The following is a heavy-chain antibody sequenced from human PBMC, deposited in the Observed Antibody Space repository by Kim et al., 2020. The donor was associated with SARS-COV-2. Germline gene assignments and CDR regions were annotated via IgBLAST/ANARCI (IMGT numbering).Heavy chain of an antibody. D-gene: IGHD3-10*01. Sequence: GGSLRLSCSASGFTFTSYAMHWVRQAPGKGLEYVSGISNNGGTTDYADFVKGRFTISRDNSKNTLYLQLYSLRAEDTAFYYCAKGFFIVTNSLLDSWGQG. J-gene: IGHJ4*02. CDR1: GFTFTSYA. CDR3: AKGFFIVTNSLLDS. CDR2: ISNNGGTT. V-gene: IGHV3-64D*06.